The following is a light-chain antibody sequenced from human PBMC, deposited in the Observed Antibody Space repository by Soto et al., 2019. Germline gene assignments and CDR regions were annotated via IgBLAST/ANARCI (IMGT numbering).Light chain of an antibody. Sequence: EVVLTHSLGALSFSPGERATLSCRAIQAVSSESLDWYQQKPGRAPRLLIHGASSRDTGIPARFSGSGSGTELTLTISSLKPEDFAVYYCHYYDKWPPGTFGQGTKV. CDR1: QAVSSES. CDR2: GAS. J-gene: IGKJ1*01. CDR3: HYYDKWPPGT. V-gene: IGKV3-20*01.